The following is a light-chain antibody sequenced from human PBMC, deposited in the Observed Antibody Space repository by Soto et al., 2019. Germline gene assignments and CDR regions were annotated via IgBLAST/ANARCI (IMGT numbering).Light chain of an antibody. CDR1: SSDIGAYKY. V-gene: IGLV2-14*01. Sequence: QSVLTQPASVSGSPGQSVTISCTGTSSDIGAYKYVSWYQRHPGKSPRLLIYEVSNRPSGVSNRFSASKSGNTASLTISGLQAEDEADYYCCSYRSSSTLVFGGGTKVTVL. CDR2: EVS. CDR3: CSYRSSSTLV. J-gene: IGLJ2*01.